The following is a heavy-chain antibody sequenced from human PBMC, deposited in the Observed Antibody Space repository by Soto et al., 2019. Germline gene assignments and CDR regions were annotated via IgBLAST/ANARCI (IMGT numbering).Heavy chain of an antibody. CDR1: GFTFATYT. CDR2: ITGSDGRT. Sequence: EVQLLESGGGLVQPGGSLRLCCAASGFTFATYTMSWVRQTPGKGLEWVSAITGSDGRTYYADSVKGRFTISRDNSKNTLYLQMNSLGAEDTAVYYCAKNSAATIRVGFDYWGQGTLVTVSS. J-gene: IGHJ4*02. V-gene: IGHV3-23*01. CDR3: AKNSAATIRVGFDY. D-gene: IGHD5-12*01.